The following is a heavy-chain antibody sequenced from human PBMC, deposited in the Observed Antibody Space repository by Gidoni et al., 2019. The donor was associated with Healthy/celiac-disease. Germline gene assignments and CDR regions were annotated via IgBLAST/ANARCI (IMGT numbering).Heavy chain of an antibody. D-gene: IGHD3-3*01. CDR1: GYTFTSYG. CDR2: ISAYNGNT. CDR3: ARDHGAPDFWSGYLTWFDP. J-gene: IGHJ5*02. Sequence: QVQLVQSGAEVNTPEASVRVSCMASGYTFTSYGSSWVRQAPGQGLEWMGWISAYNGNTNYAQKLQGRVTMTTDTATSTAYMELRSLRSDDTAVYYCARDHGAPDFWSGYLTWFDPWGQGTLVTVSS. V-gene: IGHV1-18*01.